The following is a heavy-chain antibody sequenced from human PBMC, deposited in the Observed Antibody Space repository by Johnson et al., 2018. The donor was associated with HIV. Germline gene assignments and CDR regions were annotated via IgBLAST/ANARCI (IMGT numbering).Heavy chain of an antibody. J-gene: IGHJ3*02. CDR1: GFTFDDYA. Sequence: EKLVESGGGLVQPGRSLKLSCAASGFTFDDYAMHWVRQAPGKGLEWVANIKQDGSEKYYVDSVKGRFTISRDNAKNSLYLQMNSLITEDTAIYYCARVGVSGYDLAAFDIWGRGTMVTVSS. D-gene: IGHD5-12*01. CDR2: IKQDGSEK. CDR3: ARVGVSGYDLAAFDI. V-gene: IGHV3-7*01.